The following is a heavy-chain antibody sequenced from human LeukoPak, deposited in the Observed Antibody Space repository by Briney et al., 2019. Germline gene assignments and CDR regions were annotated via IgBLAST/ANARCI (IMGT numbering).Heavy chain of an antibody. CDR1: GGSISSGGYY. CDR3: ARVVYTVYGGAFDV. CDR2: IYYSGST. Sequence: SETLSLTCTVSGGSISSGGYYWGWIRQPPGKGLEWSGSIYYSGSTYYNPSLKSRVTISVDTSKNQFSLNLFSATAAGTAVYSCARVVYTVYGGAFDVWGQGTVVTVSS. J-gene: IGHJ3*01. D-gene: IGHD5/OR15-5a*01. V-gene: IGHV4-39*07.